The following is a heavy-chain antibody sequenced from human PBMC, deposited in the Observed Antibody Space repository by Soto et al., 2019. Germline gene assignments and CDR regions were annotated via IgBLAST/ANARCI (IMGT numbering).Heavy chain of an antibody. V-gene: IGHV1-18*01. Sequence: GXSVKVSLKASGYAFTCSGSRLVRHSPGKGLEWMGWISAYNGNTNYAQKLQGRVTMTTDASTSTAYMELRSLRSDDKAVYYCARDSMEWLLCAPDAFDIWGQGTMVTVSS. CDR2: ISAYNGNT. J-gene: IGHJ3*02. CDR1: GYAFTCSG. D-gene: IGHD3-3*01. CDR3: ARDSMEWLLCAPDAFDI.